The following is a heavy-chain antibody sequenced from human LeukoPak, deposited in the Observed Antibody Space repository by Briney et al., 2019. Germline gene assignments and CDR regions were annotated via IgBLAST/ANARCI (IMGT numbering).Heavy chain of an antibody. V-gene: IGHV3-30-3*01. Sequence: GGSLRLSCAASGFTFSSYAMHWVRQAPGKGLEWVAVISYDGSNKYYADSVKGRFTISRDNSKNTLYLQMNSLRAEDTAVYYCARRSSGGWYYFDYWGQGTLVTVSS. J-gene: IGHJ4*02. CDR3: ARRSSGGWYYFDY. CDR1: GFTFSSYA. D-gene: IGHD6-19*01. CDR2: ISYDGSNK.